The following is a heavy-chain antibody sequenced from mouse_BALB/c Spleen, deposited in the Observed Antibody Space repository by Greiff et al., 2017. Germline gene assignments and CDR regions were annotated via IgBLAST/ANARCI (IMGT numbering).Heavy chain of an antibody. J-gene: IGHJ2*01. V-gene: IGHV5-6-3*01. CDR3: AVNWDYFDY. Sequence: EVQRVESGGGLVQPGGSLKLSCAASGFTFSSYGMSWVRQTPDKRLELVATINSNGGSTYYPDSVKGRFTISRDNAKNTLYLQMSSLKSEDTAMYYCAVNWDYFDYWGQGTTLTVSS. D-gene: IGHD4-1*01. CDR2: INSNGGST. CDR1: GFTFSSYG.